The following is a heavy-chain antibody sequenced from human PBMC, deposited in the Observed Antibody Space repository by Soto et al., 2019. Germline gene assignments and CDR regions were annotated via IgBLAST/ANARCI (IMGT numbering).Heavy chain of an antibody. V-gene: IGHV3-74*01. J-gene: IGHJ5*02. CDR1: GFTFNNYW. D-gene: IGHD3-10*01. CDR3: ARVKSGSYDWSDP. CDR2: INTDGTRT. Sequence: DVQLVESGGGLVQPGGSLRLSCAASGFTFNNYWMHWVRQAPGKGLMWVSRINTDGTRTTYADSVKGRFGISRNNAKNTVYLQMNRLRADDTAVYFGARVKSGSYDWSDPWGQGTLVTVSS.